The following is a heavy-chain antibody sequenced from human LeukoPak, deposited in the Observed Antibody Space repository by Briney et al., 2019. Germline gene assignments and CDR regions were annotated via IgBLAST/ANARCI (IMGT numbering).Heavy chain of an antibody. D-gene: IGHD3-22*01. CDR3: ARDLTDESYFDWRTYRNWYFDL. J-gene: IGHJ2*01. V-gene: IGHV4-4*02. CDR2: VYHTGNT. Sequence: SETLSLTCAVSGDSISSSSWWSWVRQPPGKGLEWIGEVYHTGNTNYNPPFKSRVTISVDKSKNQFSLKMTSVTAADTAVYYCARDLTDESYFDWRTYRNWYFDLWGRGTRVAVSA. CDR1: GDSISSSSW.